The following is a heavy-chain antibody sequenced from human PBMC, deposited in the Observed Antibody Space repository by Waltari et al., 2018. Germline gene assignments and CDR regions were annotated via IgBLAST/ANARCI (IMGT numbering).Heavy chain of an antibody. V-gene: IGHV4-59*11. CDR3: AMGATTDYFDY. CDR1: GGSISSHY. CDR2: IYYSGST. J-gene: IGHJ4*02. Sequence: QVQLQESGPGLVKPSETLSLTCTVSGGSISSHYWSWIRQPPGKGLEWIGYIYYSGSTNYNPSLKSRVTISVDTSKNQFSLKLSSVTAADTAVYYCAMGATTDYFDYWGQGTLVTVSS. D-gene: IGHD1-26*01.